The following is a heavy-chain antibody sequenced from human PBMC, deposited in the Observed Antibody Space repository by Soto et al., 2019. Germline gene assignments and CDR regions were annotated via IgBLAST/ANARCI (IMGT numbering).Heavy chain of an antibody. V-gene: IGHV1-18*01. Sequence: QVQLVQSGAEVKKPGASVKVSCKASGYTFTSYGISWVRQAPGQGLEWMGWISAYNGNTNYAQKLQGRVTMTTDTSMSTAYMELRPLRSDDAAVYYCARDRGADGMDVWGQGPTVSVSS. J-gene: IGHJ6*02. CDR3: ARDRGADGMDV. CDR1: GYTFTSYG. CDR2: ISAYNGNT.